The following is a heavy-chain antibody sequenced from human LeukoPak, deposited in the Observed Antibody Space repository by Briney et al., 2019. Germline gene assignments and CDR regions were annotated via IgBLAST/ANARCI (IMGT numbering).Heavy chain of an antibody. D-gene: IGHD6-6*01. CDR2: IYYSGST. Sequence: SETLSLTCTVSGGSISSSSYYWGWIRQPPGKGLEWIGSIYYSGSTYYNPSLKSRVTISVDTSKNQFSLKLSSVTAADTAVYYCARVEIYSSSGLYYYYYMDVWGKGTTVTVSS. CDR3: ARVEIYSSSGLYYYYYMDV. J-gene: IGHJ6*03. CDR1: GGSISSSSYY. V-gene: IGHV4-39*07.